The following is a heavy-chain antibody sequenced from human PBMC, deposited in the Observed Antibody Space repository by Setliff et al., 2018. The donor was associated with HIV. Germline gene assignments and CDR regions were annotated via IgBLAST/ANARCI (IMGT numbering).Heavy chain of an antibody. CDR1: GFTFSDSY. V-gene: IGHV3-11*01. D-gene: IGHD2-15*01. J-gene: IGHJ6*03. Sequence: GGSLRLSCAASGFTFSDSYMNWIRQAPGKGLEWVSYISSGSTIYYADSVKGRFTISRDNAKNSLYLQMNSLRAEDTAVYYCARDSYGGKIHYYMDVWGKGTTVTVSS. CDR2: ISSGSTI. CDR3: ARDSYGGKIHYYMDV.